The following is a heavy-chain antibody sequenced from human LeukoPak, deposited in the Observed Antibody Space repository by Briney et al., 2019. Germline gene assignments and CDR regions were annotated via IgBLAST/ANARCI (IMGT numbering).Heavy chain of an antibody. Sequence: PGGSLRLSCAASGFTFSSYWMTWVRQAPGKGLEWVANINQDGSQTYYVDSVRGRFTISRDNAKNSLYLQMNSLRAEDTALYYCARGEGGILATPEDYWGQGTLVTVSS. CDR1: GFTFSSYW. CDR3: ARGEGGILATPEDY. D-gene: IGHD1-26*01. J-gene: IGHJ4*02. V-gene: IGHV3-7*03. CDR2: INQDGSQT.